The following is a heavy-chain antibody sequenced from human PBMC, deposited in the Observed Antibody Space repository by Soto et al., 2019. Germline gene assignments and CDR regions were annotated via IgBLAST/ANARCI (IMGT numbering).Heavy chain of an antibody. CDR1: GFTFSTYA. CDR2: LGGSGTTT. CDR3: AKDLYTSSWYVGFDY. V-gene: IGHV3-23*01. J-gene: IGHJ4*02. Sequence: WGSLRLSCAPSGFTFSTYAITWIRRAPGKGLEWGSALGGSGTTTHYADSVKGRFTISRDNSKNTLYLQMNSLRAEDTAAYYCAKDLYTSSWYVGFDYWVQGAMVTVSS. D-gene: IGHD6-13*01.